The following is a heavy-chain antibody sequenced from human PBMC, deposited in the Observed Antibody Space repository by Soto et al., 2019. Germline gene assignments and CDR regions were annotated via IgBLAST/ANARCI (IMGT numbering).Heavy chain of an antibody. J-gene: IGHJ4*02. Sequence: QLQLQESGPALVKPSETLSLTCTVSGGSISSITYYWGWIRQSPEKGLEWIGYIHYGGSTYYNPSLGSRVTIALDTSKNQLSLRLSSVNASDTGVYYCARCTPDLLQSNLWSGYYLSHFDYWCQGSLVTVSA. CDR3: ARCTPDLLQSNLWSGYYLSHFDY. CDR1: GGSISSITYY. D-gene: IGHD3-3*01. V-gene: IGHV4-39*01. CDR2: IHYGGST.